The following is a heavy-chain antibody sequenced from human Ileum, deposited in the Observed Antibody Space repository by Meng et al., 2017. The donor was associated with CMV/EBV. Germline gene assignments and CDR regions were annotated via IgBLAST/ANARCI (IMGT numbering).Heavy chain of an antibody. Sequence: GESLKISCAASGFSFSDCSMSWVRQSPGKGLEWIAYITGRSYTIYYADSVEGRFTIPRDNAENSLYLQLSSLRAEDTGVYYCARVGPDSGYDFDYWGQGTLVTVSS. CDR1: GFSFSDCS. CDR3: ARVGPDSGYDFDY. CDR2: ITGRSYTI. J-gene: IGHJ4*02. V-gene: IGHV3-48*04. D-gene: IGHD5-12*01.